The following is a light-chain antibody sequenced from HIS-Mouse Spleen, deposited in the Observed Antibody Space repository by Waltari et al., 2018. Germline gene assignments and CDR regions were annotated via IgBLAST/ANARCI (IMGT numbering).Light chain of an antibody. V-gene: IGLV6-57*02. CDR1: SGSIASNY. Sequence: NFMLTQPHSVSESPGKTVTISCTGSSGSIASNYVQWYQQRPGSAPTTVIYEDNQMPSGVPDRFSGSIDSSSNSASLTISGLKTEDEADYYCQSYDSSNVVFGGGTKLTVL. CDR3: QSYDSSNVV. CDR2: EDN. J-gene: IGLJ2*01.